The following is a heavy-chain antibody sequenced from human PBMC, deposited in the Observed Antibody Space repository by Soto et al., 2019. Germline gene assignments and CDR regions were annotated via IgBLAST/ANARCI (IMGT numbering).Heavy chain of an antibody. D-gene: IGHD6-19*01. J-gene: IGHJ6*02. Sequence: QVQLVQSGAEVKKPGASVKVSCKASGYTFTSYAMHWVRQAPGQRLEWMGWINAGNGNTKYSQKFQGRVTITRDTSASTAYMELSSLGSEDTAVYYCARVGSGWYYYGMDVWGQGTTVTVTS. V-gene: IGHV1-3*01. CDR2: INAGNGNT. CDR3: ARVGSGWYYYGMDV. CDR1: GYTFTSYA.